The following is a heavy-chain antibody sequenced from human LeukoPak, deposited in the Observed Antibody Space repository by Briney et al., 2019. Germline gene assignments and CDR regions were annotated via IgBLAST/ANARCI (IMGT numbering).Heavy chain of an antibody. J-gene: IGHJ3*01. CDR3: ARADWDTAMIDY. CDR2: ISSSSSYI. V-gene: IGHV3-21*01. D-gene: IGHD5-18*01. Sequence: GGSLRLSCAASGFTFSSYSMNWVRQAPGKGLEWVSSISSSSSYIYYADSVKGRFTISRDNAKNSLYLQMNSLRAEDTAVYYCARADWDTAMIDYWGQGTMVTVSS. CDR1: GFTFSSYS.